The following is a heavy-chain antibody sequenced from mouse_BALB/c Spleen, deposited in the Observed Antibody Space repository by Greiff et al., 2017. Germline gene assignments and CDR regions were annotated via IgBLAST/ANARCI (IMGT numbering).Heavy chain of an antibody. CDR2: ISYDGSN. Sequence: DVKLQESGPGLVKPSQSLSLTCSVTGYSITSGYYWNWIRQFPGNKLEWMGYISYDGSNNYNPSLKNRISITRDTSKNQFFLKLNSVTTEDTATYYCAREGGNYWGYYAMDYWGQGTSVTVSS. V-gene: IGHV3-6*02. CDR1: GYSITSGYY. J-gene: IGHJ4*01. CDR3: AREGGNYWGYYAMDY. D-gene: IGHD2-1*01.